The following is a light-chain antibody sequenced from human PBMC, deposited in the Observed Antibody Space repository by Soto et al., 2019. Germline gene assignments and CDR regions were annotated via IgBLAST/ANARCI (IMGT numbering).Light chain of an antibody. CDR1: QSLQHSNGYNY. J-gene: IGKJ5*01. Sequence: DIVMTQSPLSLPVTPGEPASMSCRSSQSLQHSNGYNYLDWYLQKPGQSPQLLISLASNRASGVPVRFSGSGSGTDFTLNISRVEAEDVGLYYCMQGVQMPPITFGQGTRLEIK. CDR2: LAS. CDR3: MQGVQMPPIT. V-gene: IGKV2-28*01.